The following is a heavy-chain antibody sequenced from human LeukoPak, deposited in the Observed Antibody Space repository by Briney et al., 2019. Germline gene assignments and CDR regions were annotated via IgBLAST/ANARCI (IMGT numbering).Heavy chain of an antibody. CDR3: ARRPRDSSGYYLGAFHD. CDR1: GFTFGSYA. J-gene: IGHJ3*01. V-gene: IGHV3-23*01. D-gene: IGHD3-22*01. Sequence: GGSLRLSCEASGFTFGSYAMTWVRQAPGKGLDWVSVIGASGADTYDADSVKGRFTVSRDNAKNTLYLHMSSLRAEDTAVYFCARRPRDSSGYYLGAFHDWGQGTTVTVSS. CDR2: IGASGADT.